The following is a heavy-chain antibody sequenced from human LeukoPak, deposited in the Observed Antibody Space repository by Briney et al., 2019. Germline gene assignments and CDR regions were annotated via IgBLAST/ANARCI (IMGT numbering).Heavy chain of an antibody. CDR3: AKKSPDSSGNPAYD. D-gene: IGHD4-23*01. Sequence: QPGGSLRLSCAASGLTFSSYGMHWVRQAPGKGLEWVSVISRSGTETYHADSVRGRFTISRDNAKNTLYLQMNSLRAEDTAVYYCAKKSPDSSGNPAYDWGQGTLVTVSS. V-gene: IGHV3-23*01. J-gene: IGHJ4*02. CDR2: ISRSGTET. CDR1: GLTFSSYG.